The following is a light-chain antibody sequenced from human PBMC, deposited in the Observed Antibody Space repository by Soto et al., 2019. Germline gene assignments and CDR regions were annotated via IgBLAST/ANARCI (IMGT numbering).Light chain of an antibody. Sequence: QSVLTQPRSVSGSPGQSVTISCTGTSSDVGTYGYVSWYQQHPGKAPKLMTYDVTERPSGVPDRFSGSKSGNTASLTISGLQAEDEADYYCCSYAGSYTWVFGGGTKLTVL. J-gene: IGLJ3*02. CDR1: SSDVGTYGY. CDR3: CSYAGSYTWV. V-gene: IGLV2-11*01. CDR2: DVT.